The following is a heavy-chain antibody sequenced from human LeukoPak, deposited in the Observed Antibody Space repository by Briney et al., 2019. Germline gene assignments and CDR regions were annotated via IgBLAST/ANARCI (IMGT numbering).Heavy chain of an antibody. CDR3: ARLRIAVGAFDI. V-gene: IGHV1-2*02. CDR1: GYTFTGYY. Sequence: GASVKVSCKASGYTFTGYYMHWVRQAPGQGLVWMGWINPNSGGTNYAQKFQGRVTMTRDTSISTAYMELSRLRSDDTAVYYCARLRIAVGAFDIWGQGTMVTVSS. J-gene: IGHJ3*02. CDR2: INPNSGGT. D-gene: IGHD6-19*01.